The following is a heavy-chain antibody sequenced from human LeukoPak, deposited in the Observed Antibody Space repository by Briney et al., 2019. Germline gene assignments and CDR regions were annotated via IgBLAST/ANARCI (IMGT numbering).Heavy chain of an antibody. J-gene: IGHJ3*02. CDR1: GVSFSGYY. Sequence: SETLSLTCAVYGVSFSGYYWSWIRQPPGKGLEWLGEINHSGSTNYNPSLKSRVTISVDTSKNQFSLKLSSVTAADTAVYYCARLQFPYDFWSGYYRNAFDIWGQGTMVTVSS. D-gene: IGHD3-3*01. CDR2: INHSGST. V-gene: IGHV4-34*01. CDR3: ARLQFPYDFWSGYYRNAFDI.